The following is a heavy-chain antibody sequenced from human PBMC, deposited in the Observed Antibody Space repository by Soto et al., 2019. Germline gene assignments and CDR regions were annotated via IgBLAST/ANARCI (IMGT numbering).Heavy chain of an antibody. Sequence: QVQLVQSGAEVKKPGSSVKVSCKASGGTFSSYAISWVRQAPGQGLEWMGGIIPIFGTANYAQKFQGRVTITADESTSTAYMELSSLRSDDTAVYYGARDPGVGYCYGGGSDYWGQGTLVTVSS. CDR3: ARDPGVGYCYGGGSDY. CDR1: GGTFSSYA. CDR2: IIPIFGTA. V-gene: IGHV1-69*01. D-gene: IGHD5-18*01. J-gene: IGHJ4*02.